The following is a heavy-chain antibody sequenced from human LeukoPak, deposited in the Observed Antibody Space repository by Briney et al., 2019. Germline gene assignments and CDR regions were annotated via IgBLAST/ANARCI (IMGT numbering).Heavy chain of an antibody. Sequence: SETLSLTCTVSGYSISSGYYWGWIRQPPGKGLEWIGSIYHSGRTFYNPSLKSRVTISVDTSKNQFSLKLTSVTAADTAVYYCARGTVLWFGEDDFDYWGQGTLVTVSS. J-gene: IGHJ4*02. CDR2: IYHSGRT. D-gene: IGHD3-10*01. CDR3: ARGTVLWFGEDDFDY. CDR1: GYSISSGYY. V-gene: IGHV4-38-2*02.